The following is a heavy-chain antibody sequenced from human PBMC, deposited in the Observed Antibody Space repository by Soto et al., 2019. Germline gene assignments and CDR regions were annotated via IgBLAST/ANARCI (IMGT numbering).Heavy chain of an antibody. V-gene: IGHV3-33*01. CDR3: ARDGGYSYPAYYFDY. J-gene: IGHJ4*02. CDR1: GFTFSSYG. D-gene: IGHD5-18*01. CDR2: IWYDGSNK. Sequence: QVQLVESGGGVVQPGRSLRLSCAASGFTFSSYGMHWVRQAPGKGLEWVAVIWYDGSNKYYADSVKGRFTISRDNSKNTLDLQMNSLRAEDTAVYYCARDGGYSYPAYYFDYWGQGTLVTVSS.